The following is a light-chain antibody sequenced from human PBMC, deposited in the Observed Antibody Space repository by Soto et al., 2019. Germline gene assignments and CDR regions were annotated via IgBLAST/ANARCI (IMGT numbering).Light chain of an antibody. V-gene: IGKV1-5*01. CDR2: DAS. J-gene: IGKJ1*01. CDR1: HTITTW. CDR3: QQYTNTNNPWM. Sequence: DIRVTQSPPTLSASVGDRVTITCRASHTITTWMAWYQQKPGKAPKLLVYDASTLQSGVATRFSGSGSGTEFTLIISGLQPEDSATYYCQQYTNTNNPWMFGQGTKVDIK.